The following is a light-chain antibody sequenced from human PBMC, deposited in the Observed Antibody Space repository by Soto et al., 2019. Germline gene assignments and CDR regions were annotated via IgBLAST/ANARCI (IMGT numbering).Light chain of an antibody. J-gene: IGLJ3*02. V-gene: IGLV2-14*03. CDR3: SSKTSSSALVV. Sequence: QSALTQPASGSGSPEQSITISCTGTSSDVGGYNFVSWYQQHPGKAPKLIIYDVSYRPSGVSNRFSGSKSANTASLTISGLQAEDEADYYCSSKTSSSALVVFGGGTQLTVL. CDR1: SSDVGGYNF. CDR2: DVS.